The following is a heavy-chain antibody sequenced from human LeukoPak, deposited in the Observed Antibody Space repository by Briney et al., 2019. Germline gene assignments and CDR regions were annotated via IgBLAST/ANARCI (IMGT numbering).Heavy chain of an antibody. CDR1: GGSISSSSYY. D-gene: IGHD2-8*01. J-gene: IGHJ5*02. CDR2: IYHSGST. V-gene: IGHV4-39*01. Sequence: PSETLSLTCTVSGGSISSSSYYWGWIRRPPGKGLEWIGSIYHSGSTYYNPSLKSRVTISVDTSKNQFSLKLSSVTAADTAVYYCARHVNGWFDPWGQGTLVTVSS. CDR3: ARHVNGWFDP.